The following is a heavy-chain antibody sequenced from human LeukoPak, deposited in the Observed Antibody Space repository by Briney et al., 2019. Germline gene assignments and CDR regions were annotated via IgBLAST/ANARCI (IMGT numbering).Heavy chain of an antibody. J-gene: IGHJ4*02. CDR1: GFTFSSYA. CDR2: FRCNGGST. D-gene: IGHD5-12*01. V-gene: IGHV3-23*01. CDR3: ARDGYSGYARPY. Sequence: GVSLTLSCAASGFTFSSYAMRWLRQAPGEGLEWVSDFRCNGGSTHYEDPVKCRFTISRDNSKYTMYLQMNVLKPEDTALYYCARDGYSGYARPYWGQGTLVTVSS.